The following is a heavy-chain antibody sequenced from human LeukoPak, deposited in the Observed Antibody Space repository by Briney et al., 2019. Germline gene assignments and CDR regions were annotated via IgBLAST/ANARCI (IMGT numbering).Heavy chain of an antibody. D-gene: IGHD6-19*01. CDR1: GGSISSYY. CDR3: AREAQQWLVLGPVDY. J-gene: IGHJ4*02. V-gene: IGHV4-4*07. CDR2: IYTSGST. Sequence: PSETLSLTCTVSGGSISSYYWSWLRQPAGKGLEWIGRIYTSGSTNYSPSLKSRVTMSVDTSKNQFSLKLSSVTAADTAVYYCAREAQQWLVLGPVDYWGQGTLVTVSS.